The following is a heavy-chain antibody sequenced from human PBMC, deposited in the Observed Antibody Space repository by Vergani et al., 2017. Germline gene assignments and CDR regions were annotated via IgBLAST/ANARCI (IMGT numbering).Heavy chain of an antibody. CDR3: ASVGYCSSTSCYGYFQH. J-gene: IGHJ1*01. V-gene: IGHV1-2*02. Sequence: QVQLVQSGAEVKKPGASVKVSCKASGYTFTGYYMHWVRQAPGQGLEWMGWINPNSGGTNYAQKFQGRVTMTRDTSISTAYMELSRLRSDDTAVYYCASVGYCSSTSCYGYFQHWGQGTLVTVSS. D-gene: IGHD2-2*01. CDR2: INPNSGGT. CDR1: GYTFTGYY.